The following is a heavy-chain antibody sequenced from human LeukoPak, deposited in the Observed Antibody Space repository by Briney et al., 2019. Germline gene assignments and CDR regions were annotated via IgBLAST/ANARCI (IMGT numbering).Heavy chain of an antibody. CDR1: GYTFTGYY. CDR3: ARGFCGGDCFSYWFDP. J-gene: IGHJ5*02. CDR2: TNPNSGGT. Sequence: ASVKVSCKASGYTFTGYYMHWVRQAPGQGLEWMGWTNPNSGGTNYAQKFQGRVTMTRDTSISTAYMELSRLRSDDTAVYYCARGFCGGDCFSYWFDPWGQGTLVTVSS. V-gene: IGHV1-2*02. D-gene: IGHD2-21*02.